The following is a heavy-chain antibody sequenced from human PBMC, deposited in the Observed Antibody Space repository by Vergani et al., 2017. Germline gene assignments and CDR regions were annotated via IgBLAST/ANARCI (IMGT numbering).Heavy chain of an antibody. CDR2: ISYDGNKK. Sequence: VHLLESGGGLVQSGGSLRLSCAASGFTFSNSAVSWVRKAPGRGLAWVSVISYDGNKKNYADSVKGRFTISRDNSKNTLYLEMNALRAEDTAVYYCARDFLTRVTTLDYYYMGVWGKGTTVTVSS. CDR1: GFTFSNSA. V-gene: IGHV3-30*03. J-gene: IGHJ6*03. CDR3: ARDFLTRVTTLDYYYMGV. D-gene: IGHD1-1*01.